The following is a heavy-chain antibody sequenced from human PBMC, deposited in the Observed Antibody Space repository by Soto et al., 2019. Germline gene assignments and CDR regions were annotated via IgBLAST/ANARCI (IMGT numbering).Heavy chain of an antibody. J-gene: IGHJ4*02. Sequence: PGGSLRLSCAASGFTFSNAWMSWVRQAPGKGLEWVGRIKSKTDGGTTDYAAPVKGRFTISRDDSKNTLYLQMNSLKTEDTAVYYCTTPYYDILTGYMDYWGQGTLVTVSS. CDR2: IKSKTDGGTT. CDR3: TTPYYDILTGYMDY. V-gene: IGHV3-15*01. D-gene: IGHD3-9*01. CDR1: GFTFSNAW.